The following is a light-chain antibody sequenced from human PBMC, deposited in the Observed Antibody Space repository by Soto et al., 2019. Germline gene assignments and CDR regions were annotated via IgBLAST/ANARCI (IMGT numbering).Light chain of an antibody. CDR1: QSVSSY. V-gene: IGKV3-11*01. Sequence: EIVLTQSPATLSLSPGERATLSCRASQSVSSYLAWYQQKPGQAPRLLIYDASNRATGIPARFSGSGSGTDFTLTIRSLEPEDFAIYYCQQRSKWPLTFGGGNKVAIK. CDR3: QQRSKWPLT. CDR2: DAS. J-gene: IGKJ4*01.